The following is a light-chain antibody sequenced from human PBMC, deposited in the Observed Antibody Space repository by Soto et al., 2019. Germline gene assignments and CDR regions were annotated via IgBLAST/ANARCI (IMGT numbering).Light chain of an antibody. CDR1: SSDVGGYNY. CDR3: SSYAGSNNLL. V-gene: IGLV2-8*01. J-gene: IGLJ2*01. CDR2: EVS. Sequence: QSALTQPPSASGYPGHSVTISCTGTSSDVGGYNYVSWYQQHPGKAPQLMIYEVSRRPSGVPDRFSGSKSGNTASLTVSGLQAEDEADYYCSSYAGSNNLLFGGGTKLTVL.